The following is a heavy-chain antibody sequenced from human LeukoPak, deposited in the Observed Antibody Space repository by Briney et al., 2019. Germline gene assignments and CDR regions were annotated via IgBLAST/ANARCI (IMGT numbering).Heavy chain of an antibody. CDR1: GFTVSTNF. D-gene: IGHD3-3*01. Sequence: GGSLRLSCAASGFTVSTNFMTWVRQAPGKGLEWVPSISSSSSYIYYADSVKGRFTISRDNAKNSLYLQMNSLRAEDTAVYYCARDGAASITIFGVVITPGDHFDYWGQGTLVTVSS. CDR2: ISSSSSYI. V-gene: IGHV3-21*01. J-gene: IGHJ4*02. CDR3: ARDGAASITIFGVVITPGDHFDY.